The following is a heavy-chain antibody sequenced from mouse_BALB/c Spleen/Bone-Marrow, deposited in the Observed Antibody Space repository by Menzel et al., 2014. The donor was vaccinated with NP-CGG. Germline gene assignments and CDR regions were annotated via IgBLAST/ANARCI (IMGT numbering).Heavy chain of an antibody. CDR3: TREYGNYPFDY. J-gene: IGHJ2*01. CDR2: IYPSDSYT. CDR1: GYTFTSYW. D-gene: IGHD2-10*02. Sequence: QVQLQQSGAELVRPGASVKLSCKASGYTFTSYWINWVKQRPGQGLEWIGNIYPSDSYTNYNQKFKDKATLTVDKSSSTAYMQLSSPTSEYSAVYYCTREYGNYPFDYWGQGTTLTVSS. V-gene: IGHV1-69*02.